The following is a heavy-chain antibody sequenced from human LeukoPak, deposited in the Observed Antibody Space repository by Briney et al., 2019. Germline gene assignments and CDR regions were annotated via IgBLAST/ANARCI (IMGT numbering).Heavy chain of an antibody. J-gene: IGHJ5*02. D-gene: IGHD6-13*01. V-gene: IGHV3-21*01. CDR2: ISSSSSYI. Sequence: GSLRLSCAASGFTFSSYSMNWVRQAPGKGLEWVSSISSSSSYIYYADSVKGRFTISRDNARNSLYLQMNSLRAEDTAVYYCAREGASIAAAGPNWFDPWGQGTLVTVSS. CDR3: AREGASIAAAGPNWFDP. CDR1: GFTFSSYS.